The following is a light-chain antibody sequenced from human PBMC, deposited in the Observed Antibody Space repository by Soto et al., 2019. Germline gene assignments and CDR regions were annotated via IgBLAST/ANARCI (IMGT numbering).Light chain of an antibody. CDR2: VAS. CDR3: QQYNVWPLT. Sequence: EIVMTQSPATLSVSPGERATLSCRASPSVSSNLAWYQQKPGQTPKLLIYVASTRATGIPARFSGSGSGTEFTLTISSLQSEEFAVYYCQQYNVWPLTFGGGTKVEFK. CDR1: PSVSSN. V-gene: IGKV3-15*01. J-gene: IGKJ4*01.